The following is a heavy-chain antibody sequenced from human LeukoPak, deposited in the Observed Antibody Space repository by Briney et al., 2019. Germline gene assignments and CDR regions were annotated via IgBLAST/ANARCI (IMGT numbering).Heavy chain of an antibody. CDR1: GFTFSTYG. V-gene: IGHV3-23*01. CDR3: ARAPEVNYYPGPLDY. J-gene: IGHJ4*02. D-gene: IGHD1-26*01. Sequence: GGSLRLSCAASGFTFSTYGMSWVRQAPGKGLEWVSTINRSGGGTYYADSVNGRFTISRDNSKNALYLQMNSLRAEDTAVYYCARAPEVNYYPGPLDYWGQGTLVTVSS. CDR2: INRSGGGT.